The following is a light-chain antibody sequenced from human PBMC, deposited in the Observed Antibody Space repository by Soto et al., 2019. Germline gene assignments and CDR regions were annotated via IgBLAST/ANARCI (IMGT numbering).Light chain of an antibody. CDR1: QSVVNW. V-gene: IGKV1-5*01. CDR3: QKYNLDPYT. Sequence: DIQMTQSPSTLSGSIGDRVIITCRASQSVVNWLAWYQQKPGKAPKLLISDASKLESGVPPRFSGVGSGTDFTLTISSLQPDDSATYYCQKYNLDPYTFGQGTKLEIK. CDR2: DAS. J-gene: IGKJ2*01.